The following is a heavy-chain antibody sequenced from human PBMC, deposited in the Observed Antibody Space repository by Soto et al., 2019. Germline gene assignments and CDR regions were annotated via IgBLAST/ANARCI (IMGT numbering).Heavy chain of an antibody. D-gene: IGHD1-26*01. CDR1: GGSISSGDYY. CDR2: IYYSGST. V-gene: IGHV4-30-4*01. Sequence: SETLSLTCTVSGGSISSGDYYWSWIRQPPGKGLEWIGYIYYSGSTYYNPSLKSRVTISVDTSKNQFSLKLSSVTAADTAVYYCARDIATRVGYYYGMDVWGQGTTVTVSS. J-gene: IGHJ6*02. CDR3: ARDIATRVGYYYGMDV.